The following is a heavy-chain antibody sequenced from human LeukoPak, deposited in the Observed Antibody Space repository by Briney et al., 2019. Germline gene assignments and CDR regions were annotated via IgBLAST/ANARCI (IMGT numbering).Heavy chain of an antibody. CDR3: AKPAPYDYGDFLNWFDP. Sequence: PGGSLRLSCAASGFTFSSYAMSWVRQAPGKGLEWVSGISGSGGSTYYADSVKGRFTISRDNSKNTLYLQMNSLRAEDTAVHYCAKPAPYDYGDFLNWFDPWGQGTLVTVSS. CDR2: ISGSGGST. D-gene: IGHD4-17*01. J-gene: IGHJ5*02. CDR1: GFTFSSYA. V-gene: IGHV3-23*01.